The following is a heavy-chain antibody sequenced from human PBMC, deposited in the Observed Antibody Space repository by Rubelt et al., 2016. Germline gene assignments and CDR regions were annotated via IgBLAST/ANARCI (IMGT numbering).Heavy chain of an antibody. V-gene: IGHV1-3*01. Sequence: QVQLVQSGAEVKKPGASVKVSCKAAGYSFTTYSIHWVRQAPGQRLEWMGWINAGNGNTKYSQKCQGRVTITRDTSASTAYMDLSSLRSEDTAIYYCATGYSSGWYVAYWGQGTLVTVSS. CDR2: INAGNGNT. J-gene: IGHJ4*02. D-gene: IGHD6-19*01. CDR3: ATGYSSGWYVAY. CDR1: GYSFTTYS.